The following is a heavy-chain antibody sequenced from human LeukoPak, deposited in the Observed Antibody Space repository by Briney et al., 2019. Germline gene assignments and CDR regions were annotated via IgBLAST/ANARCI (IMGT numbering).Heavy chain of an antibody. CDR2: ISGSGGST. J-gene: IGHJ4*02. Sequence: GGSLRLSCAASGFTFSSYAMSWVRQAPGKGLEWVSAISGSGGSTYYADSVKGRFTISRDNSKNTLYLQMNSLRAEDTAVYYCARDYHYYDSSGYYPYYFDYWGQGTLVTVSS. V-gene: IGHV3-23*01. D-gene: IGHD3-22*01. CDR1: GFTFSSYA. CDR3: ARDYHYYDSSGYYPYYFDY.